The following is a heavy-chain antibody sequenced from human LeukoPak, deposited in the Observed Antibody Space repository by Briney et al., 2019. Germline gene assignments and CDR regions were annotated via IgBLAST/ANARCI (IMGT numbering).Heavy chain of an antibody. V-gene: IGHV4-4*07. CDR3: AHSISMDFEY. CDR2: SYNGGTT. Sequence: SETLSLTCTVSVDFVSVNYWNWIRQPAGKGLEWIGRSYNGGTTNYNPSLESRVTISIDRSKNQFSLKLNSVTAADTAVYYCAHSISMDFEYWGQGTLVTVSS. D-gene: IGHD2/OR15-2a*01. J-gene: IGHJ4*02. CDR1: VDFVSVNY.